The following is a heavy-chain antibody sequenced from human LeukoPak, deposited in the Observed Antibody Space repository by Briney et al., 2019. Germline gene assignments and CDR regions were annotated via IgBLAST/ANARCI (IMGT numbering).Heavy chain of an antibody. Sequence: PSETLSLTCIISGDSISRYYWSWIRQPPGKGLEWIGYVYNSGSTDYNPSLKSRLTISADMSKNLFSLKLRSVTAADTAVYYCARGENYYYYYGMDVWGQGTTVTVSS. CDR3: ARGENYYYYYGMDV. D-gene: IGHD2-21*01. V-gene: IGHV4-59*08. J-gene: IGHJ6*02. CDR1: GDSISRYY. CDR2: VYNSGST.